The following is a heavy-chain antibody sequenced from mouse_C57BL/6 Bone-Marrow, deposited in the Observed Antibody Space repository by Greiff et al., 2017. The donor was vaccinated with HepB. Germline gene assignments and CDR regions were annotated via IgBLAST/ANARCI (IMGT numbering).Heavy chain of an antibody. CDR1: GYTFTDYY. D-gene: IGHD1-1*01. V-gene: IGHV1-19*01. Sequence: VQLKQSGPVLVKPGASVKMSCKASGYTFTDYYMNWVKQSHGKSLEWIGVINPYNGGTSYNQKFKGKATLTVDKSSSTAYMELNSLTSEDSAVYYCARGYYGIYYAMDYWGQGTSVTVSS. J-gene: IGHJ4*01. CDR2: INPYNGGT. CDR3: ARGYYGIYYAMDY.